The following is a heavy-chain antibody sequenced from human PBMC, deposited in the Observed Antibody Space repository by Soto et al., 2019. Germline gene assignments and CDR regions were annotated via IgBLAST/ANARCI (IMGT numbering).Heavy chain of an antibody. CDR1: GFTFSDYY. CDR3: XXXXTGTTSSDY. D-gene: IGHD1-7*01. J-gene: IGHJ4*02. V-gene: IGHV3-72*01. Sequence: EVQLVESGGGLVQPGGSLRLSCAGSGFTFSDYYIDWVRQAPGKGLEWVXXXXXXXXXXXXXYAASVKGRFTISRDASXXXXXXXXXXXXXXXXXXXXXXXXXTGTTSSDYWGQGTLVTVSS. CDR2: XXXXXXXXXX.